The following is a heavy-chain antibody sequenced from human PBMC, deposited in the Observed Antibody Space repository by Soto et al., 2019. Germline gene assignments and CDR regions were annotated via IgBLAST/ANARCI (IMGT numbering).Heavy chain of an antibody. V-gene: IGHV3-33*01. D-gene: IGHD1-26*01. J-gene: IGHJ4*02. Sequence: QVQLVESGGGVVQPGRSLRLSCAASGFTFSSYGMHWVRQAPGKGLEWVAVIWYDGSSQYYADSVKGRFTISRDNSKNTLYLQMNSLTGEDTAVYYCARGFRSGSYTGLDYWGQGTLVTVSS. CDR1: GFTFSSYG. CDR2: IWYDGSSQ. CDR3: ARGFRSGSYTGLDY.